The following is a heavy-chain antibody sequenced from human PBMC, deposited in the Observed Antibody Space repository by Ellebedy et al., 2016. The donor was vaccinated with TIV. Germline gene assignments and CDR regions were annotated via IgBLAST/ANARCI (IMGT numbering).Heavy chain of an antibody. D-gene: IGHD1/OR15-1a*01. CDR2: IREEGSEK. V-gene: IGHV3-7*01. Sequence: PGGSLRLSCVASGFTFSGYWMTWVRRAPGKGLEWVANIREEGSEKYYVDSVKGRFTISSDNAKNSLYRQMNSLRAEETAVYYCARDGGGNNAWDYWGQGNLVTVSS. CDR1: GFTFSGYW. CDR3: ARDGGGNNAWDY. J-gene: IGHJ4*02.